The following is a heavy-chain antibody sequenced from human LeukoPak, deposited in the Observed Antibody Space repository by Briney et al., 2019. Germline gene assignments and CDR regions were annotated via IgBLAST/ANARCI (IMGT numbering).Heavy chain of an antibody. J-gene: IGHJ6*03. Sequence: PSETLPLTCAVYGGSFSGYYWSWIRQPPGKGLEWIGEINHSGSTNYNPSLKSRVTISVDTSKNQFSLKLSSVTAADTAVYYCARERITDYYYYMDVWGKGTTVTISS. CDR2: INHSGST. CDR3: ARERITDYYYYMDV. D-gene: IGHD2-15*01. CDR1: GGSFSGYY. V-gene: IGHV4-34*01.